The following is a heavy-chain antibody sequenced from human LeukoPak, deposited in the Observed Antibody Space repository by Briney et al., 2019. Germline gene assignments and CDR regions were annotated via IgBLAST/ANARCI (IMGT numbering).Heavy chain of an antibody. CDR1: GYIFSNFG. J-gene: IGHJ4*02. CDR2: INPNSGGT. CDR3: HYYDSSGYSTY. Sequence: GASVKVSCKASGYIFSNFGINWVRQAPGQGLEWMGWINPNSGGTNYAQKFQGRVTMTRDTSISTAYMELSRLRSDDTAVYYCHYYDSSGYSTYWGQGTLVTVSS. D-gene: IGHD3-22*01. V-gene: IGHV1-2*02.